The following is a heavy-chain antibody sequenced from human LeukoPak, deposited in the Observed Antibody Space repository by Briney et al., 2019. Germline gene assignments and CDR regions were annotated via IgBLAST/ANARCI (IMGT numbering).Heavy chain of an antibody. CDR2: IYYDESNR. J-gene: IGHJ4*02. CDR1: GFIFTNYG. V-gene: IGHV3-30*12. D-gene: IGHD3-22*01. Sequence: GGSLRLSCAASGFIFTNYGMHWVRQAPDKGLEWVAFIYYDESNRYYADSVQGRFTISRDTSKNTLYLQMNSLRAEDTAVYYCARVEHPSSSGYPYFDYWGQGTLVTVSS. CDR3: ARVEHPSSSGYPYFDY.